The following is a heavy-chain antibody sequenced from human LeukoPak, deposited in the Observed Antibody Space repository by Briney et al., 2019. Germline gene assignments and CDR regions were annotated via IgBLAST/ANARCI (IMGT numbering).Heavy chain of an antibody. CDR1: GFSFSSSGMYYG. D-gene: IGHD5-18*01. J-gene: IGHJ4*02. CDR3: TKSRGYNYGHGTEGFDY. Sequence: GKSLRLSCVASGFSFSSSGMYYGMHWVRQAPGKGLEWVAVISYDGSDKYYADSMKGRFTISRDISKNTLSLQMNRLRAEDTAMYYCTKSRGYNYGHGTEGFDYWGQGTLVTVSS. CDR2: ISYDGSDK. V-gene: IGHV3-30*18.